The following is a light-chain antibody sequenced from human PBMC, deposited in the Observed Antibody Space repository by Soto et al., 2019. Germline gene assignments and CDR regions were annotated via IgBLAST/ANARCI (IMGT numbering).Light chain of an antibody. J-gene: IGKJ1*01. V-gene: IGKV3-11*01. CDR2: DAS. CDR3: QQLTDWPPQWT. Sequence: EVVLTQSPDTLSLPPGEGAALSCRAGQSISSYLAWYQQKPGQAPRLLIYDASSRATGIPARFSGSGSGTDFTLTISSLEPEDFAVYYCQQLTDWPPQWTFGQGTKVDIK. CDR1: QSISSY.